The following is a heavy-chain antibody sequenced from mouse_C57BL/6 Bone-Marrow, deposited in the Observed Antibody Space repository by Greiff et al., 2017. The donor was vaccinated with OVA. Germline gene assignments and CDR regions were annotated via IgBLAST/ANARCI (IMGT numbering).Heavy chain of an antibody. Sequence: VKLQESGAELAKPGASVKLSCKASGYTFTSYWMHWVKQRPGQGLEWIGYINPSSGYTKYNQKFKDKATLTADQSSSTAYMQLSSLTYEDSAVYYCAGWGFDYWGQGTTLTVSS. J-gene: IGHJ2*01. CDR3: AGWGFDY. V-gene: IGHV1-7*01. CDR2: INPSSGYT. CDR1: GYTFTSYW.